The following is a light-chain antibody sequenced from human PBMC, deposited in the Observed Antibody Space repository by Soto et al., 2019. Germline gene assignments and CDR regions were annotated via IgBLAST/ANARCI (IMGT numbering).Light chain of an antibody. CDR1: QDIRTS. CDR2: GAS. J-gene: IGKJ3*01. CDR3: QHYHNLPPFT. V-gene: IGKV1-33*01. Sequence: IQMTQSPSSLSASVGARVSITCQASQDIRTSLSWFQQKPGRAPKLLIYGASYLETGVPSRFRGSGSGTDFTFTISSLQPEDIATYYCQHYHNLPPFTFGPGTRVDVK.